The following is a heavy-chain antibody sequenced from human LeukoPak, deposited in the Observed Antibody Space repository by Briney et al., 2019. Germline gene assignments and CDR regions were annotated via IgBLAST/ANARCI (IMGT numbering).Heavy chain of an antibody. D-gene: IGHD5-24*01. V-gene: IGHV4-39*07. CDR1: GGSISSSSNY. J-gene: IGHJ4*02. CDR3: ARLRRDGYNYDY. CDR2: INHSGST. Sequence: SETLSLTCTVSGGSISSSSNYWGWIRQPPGKGLEWIGEINHSGSTNYNPSLKSRVTISVDTSKNQFSLKLSSVTAADTAVYYCARLRRDGYNYDYWGQGTLVTVSS.